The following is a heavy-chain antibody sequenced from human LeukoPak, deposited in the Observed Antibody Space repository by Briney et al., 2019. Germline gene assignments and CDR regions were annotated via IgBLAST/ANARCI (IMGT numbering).Heavy chain of an antibody. V-gene: IGHV3-23*01. J-gene: IGHJ4*02. CDR1: GYTFSSYA. Sequence: GGSLRLSCAASGYTFSSYAMSWVRQVPGKGLEWVSVISGSGDNTYYADSVKGRFTISRDNSKNMLYLQMNSLRAEDTAVYYCAKWKYSNSGIDDYWGREPWSPSPQ. CDR3: AKWKYSNSGIDDY. D-gene: IGHD6-6*01. CDR2: ISGSGDNT.